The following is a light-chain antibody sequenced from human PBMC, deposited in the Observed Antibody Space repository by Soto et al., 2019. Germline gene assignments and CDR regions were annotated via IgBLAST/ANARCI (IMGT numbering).Light chain of an antibody. Sequence: IQMTQSPSSLSASVGDRVTITCRASQSISSYLNWYQQKPGKAPNLLIYGASSLQSGVPSRFSGSGSGTDFTLTISSLQPEDFATYYCQQSYSFPITFGGGTKVEIK. CDR1: QSISSY. V-gene: IGKV1-39*01. CDR3: QQSYSFPIT. CDR2: GAS. J-gene: IGKJ4*01.